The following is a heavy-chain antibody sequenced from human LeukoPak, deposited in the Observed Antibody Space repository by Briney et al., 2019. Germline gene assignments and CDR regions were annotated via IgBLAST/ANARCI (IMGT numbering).Heavy chain of an antibody. D-gene: IGHD1-26*01. Sequence: SETLSLTCTVSGGSISSYYWSWIRQPPGKGLEWIGYIYYSGSTNYNPSLKSRVTISVDTSKNQFSLKLSSVTAADTAVYYCASAQPSRRGWFDPWGQGTLVTVSS. CDR3: ASAQPSRRGWFDP. CDR1: GGSISSYY. CDR2: IYYSGST. V-gene: IGHV4-59*08. J-gene: IGHJ5*02.